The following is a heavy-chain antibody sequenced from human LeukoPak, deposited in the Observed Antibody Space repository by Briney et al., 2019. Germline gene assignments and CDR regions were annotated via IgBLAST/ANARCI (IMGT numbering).Heavy chain of an antibody. CDR1: GFTFSSYW. Sequence: GGSLRLSCAASGFTFSSYWMHWVRQAPGKGLVWVSRINSDGSSTSYADSVKGRFTISRDNSKNTLYLQMNSLRAEDTAVYYCARAVGIAARLDYWGQGTLVTVSS. CDR2: INSDGSST. CDR3: ARAVGIAARLDY. J-gene: IGHJ4*02. V-gene: IGHV3-74*01. D-gene: IGHD6-6*01.